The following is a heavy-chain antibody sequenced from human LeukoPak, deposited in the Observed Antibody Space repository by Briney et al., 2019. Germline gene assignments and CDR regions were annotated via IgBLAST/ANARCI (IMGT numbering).Heavy chain of an antibody. V-gene: IGHV4-30-2*01. CDR2: IYHSGST. J-gene: IGHJ3*02. CDR3: ARAEGCFGESDCAFDI. CDR1: VGSISSGGYS. Sequence: SETLSLTCAVSVGSISSGGYSWSWIRQPPGKGLEWIGYIYHSGSTYYNPSLKSRVTISVDRSKNQFSLKLSSVTAADTAVYYCARAEGCFGESDCAFDIWGQGTMVTVSS. D-gene: IGHD3-10*01.